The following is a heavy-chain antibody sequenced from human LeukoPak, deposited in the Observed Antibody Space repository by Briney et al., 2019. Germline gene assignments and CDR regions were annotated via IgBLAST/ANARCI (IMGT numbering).Heavy chain of an antibody. CDR1: GFTFSSYA. CDR3: ARDSERFLEWLPEIYYYYGMDV. J-gene: IGHJ6*02. Sequence: PGGSLRLSCAASGFTFSSYALDWVRQAPGKGLEWVAVISYDGSNKYYADSVKGRFTISRDNSKNTLYLQMNSLRAEDTAVYYCARDSERFLEWLPEIYYYYGMDVWGQGTTVTVSS. V-gene: IGHV3-30-3*01. CDR2: ISYDGSNK. D-gene: IGHD3-3*01.